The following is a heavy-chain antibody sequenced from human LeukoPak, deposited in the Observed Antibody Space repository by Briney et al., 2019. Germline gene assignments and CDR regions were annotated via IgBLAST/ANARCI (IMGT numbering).Heavy chain of an antibody. J-gene: IGHJ4*02. CDR3: ARVVYYYDSSGYFDY. CDR2: IGISSNKI. Sequence: KPGGSLRLSCAASGFTLRSYTMNWVRQAPGKGLEWVSSIGISSNKIYYADSVKGRFIISRDNAKNSVYLQMNSLRAEDTAVYYCARVVYYYDSSGYFDYWGQGTLVTVSS. CDR1: GFTLRSYT. V-gene: IGHV3-21*01. D-gene: IGHD3-22*01.